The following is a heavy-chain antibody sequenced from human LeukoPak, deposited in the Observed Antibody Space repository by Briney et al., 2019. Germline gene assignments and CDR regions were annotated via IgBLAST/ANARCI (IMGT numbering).Heavy chain of an antibody. CDR2: ISSSSSYI. D-gene: IGHD6-13*01. CDR1: GFTFSSYS. CDR3: ARDGLAPAGTSSGQGRVFDI. Sequence: GGSLRLSCAASGFTFSSYSMNWVRQAPGKGLEWVSSISSSSSYIYYADSVKGRFTISRDNAKNSLYLQMNSLRAEDTAVYYCARDGLAPAGTSSGQGRVFDIWGQGTMVTVSS. V-gene: IGHV3-21*01. J-gene: IGHJ3*02.